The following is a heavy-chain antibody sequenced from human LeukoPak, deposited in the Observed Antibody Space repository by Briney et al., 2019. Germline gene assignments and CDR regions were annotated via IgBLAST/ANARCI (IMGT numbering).Heavy chain of an antibody. CDR2: IYPGDSDT. D-gene: IGHD1-7*01. J-gene: IGHJ6*02. CDR3: ARGAAGTTPDYYYFGLDV. CDR1: GYRFTDYW. V-gene: IGHV5-51*01. Sequence: GESLKISCKGSGYRFTDYWIGWVRQMPGKGLGWMGIIYPGDSDTRYSPSFQGQVTISADKSINTAHLQWSSLKASDTAMYYCARGAAGTTPDYYYFGLDVWGQGTTVRVSS.